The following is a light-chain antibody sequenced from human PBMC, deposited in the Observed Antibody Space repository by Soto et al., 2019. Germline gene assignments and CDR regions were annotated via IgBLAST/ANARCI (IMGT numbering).Light chain of an antibody. J-gene: IGLJ1*01. CDR1: SSDVGGYDY. Sequence: QSALTQPRSVSGSPGQSVTISCTGTSSDVGGYDYVSWYQQHPDKAPKLMIYDVSKRPSGVPDRFSGSKSGNTASLTISGLQAEDEADYSCYSYAGSSYDFGTGTKVTV. CDR3: YSYAGSSYD. V-gene: IGLV2-11*01. CDR2: DVS.